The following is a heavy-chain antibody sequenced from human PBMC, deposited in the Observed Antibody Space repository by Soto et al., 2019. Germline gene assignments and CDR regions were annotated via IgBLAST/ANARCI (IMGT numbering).Heavy chain of an antibody. Sequence: QVQLQESGPGLVKPSQTLSLTCTVSGGSISSGDYYWSWIRQPPGKGLEWIGYIYYSGSTYYNPSLKSRVTISVDTSKNQFSLKLSSVTAADTAVYYCARVRLYCSGGSCYYFDYWGQGTLVTVSS. CDR1: GGSISSGDYY. CDR2: IYYSGST. J-gene: IGHJ4*02. CDR3: ARVRLYCSGGSCYYFDY. D-gene: IGHD2-15*01. V-gene: IGHV4-30-4*01.